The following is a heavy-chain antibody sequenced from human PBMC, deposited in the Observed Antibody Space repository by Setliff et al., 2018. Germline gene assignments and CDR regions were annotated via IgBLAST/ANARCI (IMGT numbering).Heavy chain of an antibody. V-gene: IGHV4-59*08. CDR3: ARGLNSVSWTFAY. CDR2: IFYSGST. CDR1: GGSISRDY. D-gene: IGHD2-15*01. Sequence: SETLSLTCTVSGGSISRDYWMWIRQPPGKGLEWIGYIFYSGSTNYNPALKSRVTISKDTSKNQFSLKVNSVTAADTAIYYCARGLNSVSWTFAYWGQGTLVTVSS. J-gene: IGHJ4*02.